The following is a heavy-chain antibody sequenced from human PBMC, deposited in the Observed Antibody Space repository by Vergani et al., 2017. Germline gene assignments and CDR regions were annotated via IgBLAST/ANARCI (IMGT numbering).Heavy chain of an antibody. J-gene: IGHJ4*02. CDR3: ARAWYSSGWAGGGFDY. CDR2: IYFSGSS. V-gene: IGHV4-59*01. D-gene: IGHD6-19*01. Sequence: QVQLQESGPGLVKPSETLSLTCTVSGGSISSYFWSWIRQPPGKGLEWIGYIYFSGSSNYNPSLKSRVTISVDTSKNQFSLKLSSVTAADTAVYYCARAWYSSGWAGGGFDYWGQGTLVTVSS. CDR1: GGSISSYF.